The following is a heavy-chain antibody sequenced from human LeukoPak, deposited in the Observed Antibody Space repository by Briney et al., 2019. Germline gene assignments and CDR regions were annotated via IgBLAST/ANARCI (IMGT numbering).Heavy chain of an antibody. D-gene: IGHD4-17*01. CDR3: AKGMTTVTKPVDY. V-gene: IGHV3-23*01. CDR2: ISGSGGST. J-gene: IGHJ4*02. CDR1: GFTFSSYG. Sequence: GRSLRLSCAASGFTFSSYGMHWVRQAPGKGLEWVSAISGSGGSTYYADSVKGRFTISRDNSKNTLYLQMNSLRAEDTAVYYCAKGMTTVTKPVDYWGQGTLVTVSS.